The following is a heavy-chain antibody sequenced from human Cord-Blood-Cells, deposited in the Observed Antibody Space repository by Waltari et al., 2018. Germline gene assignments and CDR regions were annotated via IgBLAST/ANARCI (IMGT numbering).Heavy chain of an antibody. Sequence: QVQLVQSGAEVKKPGSSVTVSCKASGGTFSSYAISWVRQAPGQGLEWMGRIIPILGIANYAQKFQGRVTITADKSTSTAYMELSSLRSEDTAVYYCARAGSIFGVVIIPTPFDYWGQGTLVTVSS. D-gene: IGHD3-3*01. CDR1: GGTFSSYA. CDR3: ARAGSIFGVVIIPTPFDY. CDR2: IIPILGIA. V-gene: IGHV1-69*09. J-gene: IGHJ4*02.